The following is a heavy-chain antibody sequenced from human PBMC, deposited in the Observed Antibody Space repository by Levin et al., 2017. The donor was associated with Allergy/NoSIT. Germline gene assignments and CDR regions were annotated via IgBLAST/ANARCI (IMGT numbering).Heavy chain of an antibody. J-gene: IGHJ5*02. V-gene: IGHV3-48*01. D-gene: IGHD2-2*01. CDR3: ARDRRCSSTSCYAAGWFDP. CDR2: ISSSSSTI. Sequence: PAGGSLRLSCAASGFTFSSYSMNWVRQAPGKGLEWVSYISSSSSTIYYADSVKGRFTISRDNAKNSLYLQMNSLRAEDTAVYYCARDRRCSSTSCYAAGWFDPWGQGTLVTVSS. CDR1: GFTFSSYS.